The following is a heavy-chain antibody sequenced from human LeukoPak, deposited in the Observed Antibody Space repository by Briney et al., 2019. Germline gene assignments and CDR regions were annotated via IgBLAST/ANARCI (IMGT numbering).Heavy chain of an antibody. D-gene: IGHD5-18*01. CDR2: INHSGST. Sequence: SETLSLTCAVYGGSFSGYYWSWIRQPPGKGLEWIGEINHSGSTNYNPSLKSRVTISVDRSKNQFSLKLSSVTAADTAVYYCARLKYSYGSNWFDPWGQGTLVTVSS. V-gene: IGHV4-34*01. CDR3: ARLKYSYGSNWFDP. J-gene: IGHJ5*02. CDR1: GGSFSGYY.